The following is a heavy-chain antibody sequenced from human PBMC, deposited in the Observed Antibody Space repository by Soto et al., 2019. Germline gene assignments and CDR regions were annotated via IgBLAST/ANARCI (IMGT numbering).Heavy chain of an antibody. CDR3: ARAYSSGWYTYYRMDV. CDR1: GYSISSGYY. D-gene: IGHD6-19*01. V-gene: IGHV4-38-2*01. Sequence: SETLSLTCAVSGYSISSGYYWGWIRQPPGKGLEWIGSIYHSGSTYYNPSLKSRVTISVDTSKNQFSLKLSSVTAADTAVYYCARAYSSGWYTYYRMDVWGQGTTVTVSS. CDR2: IYHSGST. J-gene: IGHJ6*02.